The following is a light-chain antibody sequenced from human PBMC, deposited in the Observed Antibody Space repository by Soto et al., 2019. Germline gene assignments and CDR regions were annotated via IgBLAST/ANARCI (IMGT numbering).Light chain of an antibody. CDR2: GAS. CDR1: QSVSSLC. J-gene: IGKJ4*01. V-gene: IGKV3-20*01. Sequence: CFYLRHRTTCACTASQSVSSLCLAWPRQKPGQAPRLLIYGASSRATGIPDRFSGSGSGTDFPLTISILEPEDCAVYYCQQYGTSPLTFGGGTKVDIK. CDR3: QQYGTSPLT.